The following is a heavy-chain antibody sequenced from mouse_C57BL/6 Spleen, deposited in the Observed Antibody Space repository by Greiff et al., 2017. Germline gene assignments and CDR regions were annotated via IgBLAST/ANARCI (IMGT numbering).Heavy chain of an antibody. CDR1: GFTFTDYY. J-gene: IGHJ1*03. Sequence: EVMLVESGGGLVQSGGSLSLSCAASGFTFTDYYMSWVRQPPGKALEWLGFIRPNANGYTTEYSASVKGRFTISRDNSQSILYLQVNALRSEDSATYYCARSTSSGYFDVWGTGTTVTVSS. CDR2: IRPNANGYTT. D-gene: IGHD1-1*01. V-gene: IGHV7-3*01. CDR3: ARSTSSGYFDV.